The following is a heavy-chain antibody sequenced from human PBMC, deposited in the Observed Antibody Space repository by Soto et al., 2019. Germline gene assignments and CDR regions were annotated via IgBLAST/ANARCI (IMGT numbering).Heavy chain of an antibody. CDR1: GGSISSGDYY. D-gene: IGHD3-22*01. CDR2: IYYSGST. Sequence: QVQLQESGPGLVKPSQTLSLTCTVSGGSISSGDYYWSWIRQPPGKGLEWIGYIYYSGSTYYNPSLKSRVTISVDTSKNQFSLKLSSVTAADTAVYYCARAYSIVVDEYYYFDYWGQGTLVTVSS. J-gene: IGHJ4*02. V-gene: IGHV4-30-4*01. CDR3: ARAYSIVVDEYYYFDY.